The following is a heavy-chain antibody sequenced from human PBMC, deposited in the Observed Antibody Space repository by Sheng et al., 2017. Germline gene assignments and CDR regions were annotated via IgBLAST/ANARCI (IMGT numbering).Heavy chain of an antibody. V-gene: IGHV1-2*02. CDR1: GYTFTGYY. CDR3: ARDIXSSSWYRVSPWFDP. CDR2: INPNSGGT. Sequence: QVQLVQSGAEVKKPGASVKVSCKASGYTFTGYYMHWVRQAPGQGLEWMGWINPNSGGTNYAQKFQGRVTMTRDTSISTAYMELSRLRSDDTAVYYCARDIXSSSWYRVSPWFDPWGQGTLVTVSS. D-gene: IGHD6-13*01. J-gene: IGHJ5*02.